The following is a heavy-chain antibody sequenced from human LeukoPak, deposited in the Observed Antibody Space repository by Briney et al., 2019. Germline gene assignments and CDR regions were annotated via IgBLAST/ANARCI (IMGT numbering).Heavy chain of an antibody. CDR1: GFTFSSYG. D-gene: IGHD6-19*01. J-gene: IGHJ4*02. Sequence: GGSLRLSCAASGFTFSSYGMHWARQAPGKGLEWVAVIWYDGSNKYYADSVRGRFTVSRDNSMNTLYLQMNSLRAEDTAVYYCAKNGYSSGWYMYYFDHWGQGTLVAVSS. CDR2: IWYDGSNK. CDR3: AKNGYSSGWYMYYFDH. V-gene: IGHV3-33*03.